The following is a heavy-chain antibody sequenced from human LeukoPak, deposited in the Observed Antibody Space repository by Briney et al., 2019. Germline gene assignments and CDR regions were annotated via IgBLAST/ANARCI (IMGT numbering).Heavy chain of an antibody. CDR2: ISSSSTI. CDR3: AKSDYYGSGSYSVNIDY. J-gene: IGHJ4*02. Sequence: GGSLRLSCAASGFTFSSYSMNWVRQAPGKGLEWVSYISSSSTIYYADSVKGRFTISRDNAKNSLYLQMNSLRAEDTAVYYCAKSDYYGSGSYSVNIDYWGQGTLVTVSS. CDR1: GFTFSSYS. V-gene: IGHV3-48*04. D-gene: IGHD3-10*01.